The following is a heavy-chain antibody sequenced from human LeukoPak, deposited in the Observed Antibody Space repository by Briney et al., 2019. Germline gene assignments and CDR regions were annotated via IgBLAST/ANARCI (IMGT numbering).Heavy chain of an antibody. Sequence: SETLSLTCTVSGGSISNYYWSWIRQPPGKGLEWIGYIYYSGSTNYNPSFKSRVTISVDTSRNQFSLKLSSVTAADTAVYYCARDTTTMIAEYWGQGTLVTVSS. D-gene: IGHD3-22*01. CDR3: ARDTTTMIAEY. V-gene: IGHV4-59*01. CDR2: IYYSGST. CDR1: GGSISNYY. J-gene: IGHJ4*02.